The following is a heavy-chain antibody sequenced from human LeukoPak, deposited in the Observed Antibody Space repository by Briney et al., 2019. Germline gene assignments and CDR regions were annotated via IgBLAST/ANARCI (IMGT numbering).Heavy chain of an antibody. J-gene: IGHJ4*02. V-gene: IGHV4-59*08. CDR2: IYSSGST. CDR3: ARHIRDGYNYLDY. Sequence: SETLSLTCTVSGGSISSYYWSWIRQPPGKGLEWIGYIYSSGSTNSNPSLKSRVTISVDTSKNQFSLKLTSVTAADTAVYYCARHIRDGYNYLDYWGQGTLVTVSS. CDR1: GGSISSYY. D-gene: IGHD5-24*01.